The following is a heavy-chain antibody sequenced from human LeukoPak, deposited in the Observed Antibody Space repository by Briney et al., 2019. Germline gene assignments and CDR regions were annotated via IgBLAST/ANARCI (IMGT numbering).Heavy chain of an antibody. V-gene: IGHV3-30*02. CDR1: GFTFSSYG. J-gene: IGHJ4*02. Sequence: GGSLRLSCAASGFTFSSYGMHWVRQAPGKGLEWVAFIRYDGSNKYYADSVKGRFTISRDNSKNTLYLQMNSLRAEDTAVYYCAKVAVSSSWYFDYWGQGTLVTVSS. D-gene: IGHD6-13*01. CDR2: IRYDGSNK. CDR3: AKVAVSSSWYFDY.